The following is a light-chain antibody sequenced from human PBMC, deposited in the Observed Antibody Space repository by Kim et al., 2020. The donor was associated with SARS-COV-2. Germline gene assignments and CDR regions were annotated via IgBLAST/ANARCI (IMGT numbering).Light chain of an antibody. CDR3: SSYTTSNTYV. J-gene: IGLJ1*01. V-gene: IGLV2-14*03. CDR2: DVY. CDR1: SNDVGAYNY. Sequence: GQSITISCTGTSNDVGAYNYVSWYQQHPGKAPKRIIYDVYSRPSGVSNRFSRSKSGNTASLTISGLQAEDEADYYCSSYTTSNTYVFATGTKVTVL.